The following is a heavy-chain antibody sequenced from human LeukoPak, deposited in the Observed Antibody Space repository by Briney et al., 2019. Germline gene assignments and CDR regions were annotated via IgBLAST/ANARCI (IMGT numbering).Heavy chain of an antibody. CDR2: MNPNSGNT. Sequence: KPGASVKVSCKASGYTFTSYDINWVRQATGQGLEWMGWMNPNSGNTGYAQKFQGRVTMTRNTSISTAYMELSSLRSEDTAVYYCAGAPTYYDFWSGYPDAFDIWGQGTMVTVSS. J-gene: IGHJ3*02. V-gene: IGHV1-8*01. CDR1: GYTFTSYD. CDR3: AGAPTYYDFWSGYPDAFDI. D-gene: IGHD3-3*01.